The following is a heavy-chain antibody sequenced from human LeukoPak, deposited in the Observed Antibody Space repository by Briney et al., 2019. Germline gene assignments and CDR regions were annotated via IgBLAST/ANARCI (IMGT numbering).Heavy chain of an antibody. CDR3: AKVDIVAPGAFDI. CDR1: GFTFSSYA. V-gene: IGHV3-30-3*01. CDR2: ISYDGSNK. J-gene: IGHJ3*02. Sequence: GGSLRLSCAASGFTFSSYAMHWVRQAPGKGLEWVAVISYDGSNKYYADSVKGRFTISRDNSKNTLYLQMNSLRAEDTAVYYCAKVDIVAPGAFDIWGQGTMVTVSS. D-gene: IGHD5-12*01.